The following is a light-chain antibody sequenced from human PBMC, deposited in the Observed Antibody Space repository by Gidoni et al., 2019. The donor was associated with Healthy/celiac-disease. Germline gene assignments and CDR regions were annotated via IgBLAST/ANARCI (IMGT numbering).Light chain of an antibody. CDR2: AVS. Sequence: QSALTQPASVSGSPGQSITISCTGTSSDVGGYNYVSWYQQHPGKAPKLMIYAVSNRPSGVPDRFSGSKSGNTASLTISGLQAEDEADYYCSSYTSSSTLDVFGTGTKVTVL. CDR1: SSDVGGYNY. J-gene: IGLJ1*01. V-gene: IGLV2-14*01. CDR3: SSYTSSSTLDV.